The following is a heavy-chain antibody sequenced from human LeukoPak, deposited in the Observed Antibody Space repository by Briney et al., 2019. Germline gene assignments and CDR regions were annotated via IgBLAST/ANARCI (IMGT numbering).Heavy chain of an antibody. Sequence: GGSLRLSCAASGFTFSSYNMKWVRQAPGKALEWVSSISSRSSYIFYADSVKGRFTISRDNAKKSLYLQMNSLGAEDTAVYYCASGVNYFDYWGQGTLVTVSS. CDR2: ISSRSSYI. D-gene: IGHD3-3*01. CDR3: ASGVNYFDY. J-gene: IGHJ4*02. V-gene: IGHV3-21*01. CDR1: GFTFSSYN.